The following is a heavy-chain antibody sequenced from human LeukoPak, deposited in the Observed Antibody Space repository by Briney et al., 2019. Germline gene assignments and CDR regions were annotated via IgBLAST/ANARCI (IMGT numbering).Heavy chain of an antibody. Sequence: SETLSLTCTVSGGSISSSSYYWGWIRQPPGKGLEWIGSIYYSGSTYYNPSLKSRVTISVDTSKNQFSLKLSSVTAADTAVYYCAGDCYSTGGCDAFDIWGQGTMVTVSS. J-gene: IGHJ3*02. CDR2: IYYSGST. V-gene: IGHV4-39*01. CDR3: AGDCYSTGGCDAFDI. CDR1: GGSISSSSYY. D-gene: IGHD2-21*02.